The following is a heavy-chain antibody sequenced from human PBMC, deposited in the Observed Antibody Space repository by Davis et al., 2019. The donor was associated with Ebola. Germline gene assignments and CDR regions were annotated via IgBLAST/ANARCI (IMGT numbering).Heavy chain of an antibody. Sequence: GGSLRLSCAASGFSFSAYWMSWIRQAPGKGPEWVSSISSSASYKNYADSVKGRFTISRDNSKNTLSLEMNSLRPEDTAVYYCAKDDPTTVDYWGQGTLVTVSS. CDR3: AKDDPTTVDY. CDR1: GFSFSAYW. V-gene: IGHV3-11*06. D-gene: IGHD4-17*01. CDR2: ISSSASYK. J-gene: IGHJ4*02.